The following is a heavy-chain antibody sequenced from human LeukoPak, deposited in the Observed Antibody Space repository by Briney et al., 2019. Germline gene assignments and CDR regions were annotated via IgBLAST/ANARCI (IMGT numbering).Heavy chain of an antibody. CDR1: GGTFSSYA. J-gene: IGHJ6*02. CDR3: ARGDSSSSHYYYYGMDV. CDR2: IIPIFGTA. D-gene: IGHD6-13*01. Sequence: SVKVSCKASGGTFSSYAISWVRQAPGQGLEWMGGIIPIFGTANYAQKFQGRVTITADESTSTAYMELSSLRSEDTAVYYCARGDSSSSHYYYYGMDVWGQGTTVTVSS. V-gene: IGHV1-69*13.